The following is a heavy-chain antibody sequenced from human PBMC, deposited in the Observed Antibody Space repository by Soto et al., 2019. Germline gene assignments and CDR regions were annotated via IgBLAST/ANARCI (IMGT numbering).Heavy chain of an antibody. CDR3: ARVRDYYDSSGYYVDY. Sequence: ASVQVSCKASGYTFTSYGIIWVRQAPGQGLEWMGWISAYNGNTNYAQKLQGRVTMTTDTSTSTAYMELRSLRSDDTAVYYCARVRDYYDSSGYYVDYWGQGTLVTVSS. D-gene: IGHD3-22*01. CDR1: GYTFTSYG. CDR2: ISAYNGNT. J-gene: IGHJ4*02. V-gene: IGHV1-18*01.